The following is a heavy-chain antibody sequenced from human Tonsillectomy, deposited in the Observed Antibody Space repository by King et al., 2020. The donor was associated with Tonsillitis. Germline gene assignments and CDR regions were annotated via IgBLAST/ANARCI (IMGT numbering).Heavy chain of an antibody. J-gene: IGHJ3*02. Sequence: VQLVESGGGLVQPGGSLRLSCAASGFTFSSYAMSWVRQAPGKGLGWGAAISVIGGRTYYADSVKGRFTISRDNSKNTLYLQMNSLRAEDTAVYYCAKMGAAILDAFDIWGQGTMVTVSS. CDR2: ISVIGGRT. CDR3: AKMGAAILDAFDI. D-gene: IGHD2-2*02. V-gene: IGHV3-23*04. CDR1: GFTFSSYA.